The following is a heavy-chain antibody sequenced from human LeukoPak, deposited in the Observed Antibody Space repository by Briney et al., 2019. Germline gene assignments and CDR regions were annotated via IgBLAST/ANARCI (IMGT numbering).Heavy chain of an antibody. V-gene: IGHV4-59*01. CDR2: IYYSGST. CDR3: ARGYGRYYYDSSGQHFDY. D-gene: IGHD3-22*01. J-gene: IGHJ4*02. CDR1: GGSISSYY. Sequence: SETLSFTCTVSGGSISSYYWSWIRQPPGKGLEWIGYIYYSGSTNYNPSLKSRVTISVDTSKNQFSLKLSSVTAADTAVYYCARGYGRYYYDSSGQHFDYWGQGTLVTVSS.